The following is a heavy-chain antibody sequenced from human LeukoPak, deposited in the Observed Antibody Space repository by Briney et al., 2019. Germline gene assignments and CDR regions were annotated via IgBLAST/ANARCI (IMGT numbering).Heavy chain of an antibody. CDR2: INPNSGGT. CDR1: GYTFTGYY. J-gene: IGHJ4*02. Sequence: ASVKVSCKASGYTFTGYYMHWVRQAPGQGLEWMGWINPNSGGTNYAQKFQGWVTMTRDTSISTAYMELRSLRSDDTAVYYCARVSYYDSSGRYWGQGTLVTVSS. CDR3: ARVSYYDSSGRY. V-gene: IGHV1-2*04. D-gene: IGHD3-22*01.